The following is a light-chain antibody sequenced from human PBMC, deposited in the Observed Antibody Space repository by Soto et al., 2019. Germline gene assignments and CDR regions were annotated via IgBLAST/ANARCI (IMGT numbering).Light chain of an antibody. CDR1: QGISSY. CDR2: AAA. V-gene: IGKV1-8*01. J-gene: IGKJ2*01. CDR3: QQYLSYPYS. Sequence: AIRMTQSPSSFSASTGDRVTITCRASQGISSYLAWYQQKPGKAPKLLIYAAATLQKGAPSRFSASGSGTDFTLTISRLQSEDFATDYCQQYLSYPYSFGHGTKLEI.